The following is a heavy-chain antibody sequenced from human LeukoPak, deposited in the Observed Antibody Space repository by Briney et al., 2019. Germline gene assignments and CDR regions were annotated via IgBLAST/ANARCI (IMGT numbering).Heavy chain of an antibody. Sequence: AGGSLRLSCEASGSGFTFGNFGLSWVRQAPGRGLEWLSGISGSGHYTYYANSVKGRFTISRDNSNYMLFLHMNNLRAEDTAIYYCAKQPYNYYYLDVWGKGTTVTVSS. D-gene: IGHD2-21*01. J-gene: IGHJ6*03. CDR2: ISGSGHYT. V-gene: IGHV3-23*01. CDR1: GSGFTFGNFG. CDR3: AKQPYNYYYLDV.